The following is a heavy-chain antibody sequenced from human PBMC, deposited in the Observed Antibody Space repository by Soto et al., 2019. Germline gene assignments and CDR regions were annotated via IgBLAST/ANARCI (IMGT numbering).Heavy chain of an antibody. CDR1: GYTFTRYT. Sequence: QVQLVQSGAEVKKPGASVKVSCKASGYTFTRYTMHWVRQAPGQRLEWMGWINAAYGDTKYSQKFQGRVTIRRDTFASTVYMELSSLRSEDTAVYYCARGGFEAVATTGGDYWGQGTLVTASS. V-gene: IGHV1-3*01. D-gene: IGHD5-12*01. J-gene: IGHJ4*02. CDR3: ARGGFEAVATTGGDY. CDR2: INAAYGDT.